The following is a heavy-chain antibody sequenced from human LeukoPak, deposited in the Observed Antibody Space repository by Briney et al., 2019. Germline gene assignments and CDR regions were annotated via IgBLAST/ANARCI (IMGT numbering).Heavy chain of an antibody. CDR3: AKNPGGSFFDWVPIDY. Sequence: GGSLRLSCVASGFTFSSYWMHWVRQAPGKGLVWVSRINSDGSGTIYADSVKGRFTISRDNSKNTLYLQMNSLRAEDTAVYYLAKNPGGSFFDWVPIDYWGQGTLVTVSS. D-gene: IGHD3-9*01. V-gene: IGHV3-74*01. CDR2: INSDGSGT. J-gene: IGHJ4*02. CDR1: GFTFSSYW.